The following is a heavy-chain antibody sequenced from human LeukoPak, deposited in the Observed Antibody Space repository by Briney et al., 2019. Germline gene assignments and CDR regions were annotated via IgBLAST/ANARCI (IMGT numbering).Heavy chain of an antibody. CDR1: GFTFDDYG. CDR3: ARVAYIAYDYPPLLPPFDY. D-gene: IGHD5-12*01. CDR2: INWCDGRT. J-gene: IGHJ4*02. Sequence: GGSLRLSCAASGFTFDDYGMSWVRHAPGKGLEWVSGINWCDGRTGYADSVKGRFTISRDHAKNSMYLQMNSLRAEDTALYSCARVAYIAYDYPPLLPPFDYWGQGTLVTVSS. V-gene: IGHV3-20*04.